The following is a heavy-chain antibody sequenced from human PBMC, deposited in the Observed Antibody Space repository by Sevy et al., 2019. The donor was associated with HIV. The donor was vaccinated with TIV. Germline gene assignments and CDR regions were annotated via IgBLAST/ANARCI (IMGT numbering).Heavy chain of an antibody. Sequence: SETLSLTCTVSGGSISSSSYYWGWIRQPPGKGLEWIGSIYYSGSTYYNPSLKSRVTISVDTSKNQFSLKLSSVTAADTAVYYCAGETGSSSPRVGDAFDIWGQGTMVTVSS. CDR2: IYYSGST. J-gene: IGHJ3*02. CDR3: AGETGSSSPRVGDAFDI. D-gene: IGHD6-6*01. V-gene: IGHV4-39*02. CDR1: GGSISSSSYY.